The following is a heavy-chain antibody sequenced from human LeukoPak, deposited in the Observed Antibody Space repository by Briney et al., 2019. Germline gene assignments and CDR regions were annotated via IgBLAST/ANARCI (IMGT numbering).Heavy chain of an antibody. J-gene: IGHJ4*02. CDR3: TTGPSIAVLFFDY. CDR2: IKSKTDGGTT. CDR1: GFTFSSYS. Sequence: AGGSLRLSCAASGFTFSSYSMSWVRQAPGKGLEWVGRIKSKTDGGTTDYAAPVKGRFTISRDDSKNTLYLQMNSLKTEDTAVYYCTTGPSIAVLFFDYWGQGTLVTVSS. V-gene: IGHV3-15*01. D-gene: IGHD6-6*01.